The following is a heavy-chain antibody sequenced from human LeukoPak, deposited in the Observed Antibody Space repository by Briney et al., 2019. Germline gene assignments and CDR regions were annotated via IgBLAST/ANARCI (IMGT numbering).Heavy chain of an antibody. Sequence: GESLRISCKGSGYSFTSNWISWVRQMPGKGLEWMGRIDPSDSYTDYSPSFQGHVTISADKPISTAYLQWSSLKASDTAMYYCARATAVVSFDFWGQGTLVTVSS. J-gene: IGHJ5*01. CDR2: IDPSDSYT. V-gene: IGHV5-10-1*01. CDR3: ARATAVVSFDF. CDR1: GYSFTSNW. D-gene: IGHD5-18*01.